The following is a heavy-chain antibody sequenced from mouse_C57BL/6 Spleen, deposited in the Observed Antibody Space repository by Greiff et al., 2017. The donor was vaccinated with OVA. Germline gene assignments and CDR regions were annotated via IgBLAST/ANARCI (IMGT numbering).Heavy chain of an antibody. CDR2: ISSGSSTI. D-gene: IGHD2-3*01. CDR1: GFTFSDYG. CDR3: ARPGYDGYSAWFAY. Sequence: EVKLMESGGGLVKPGGSQKLSCAASGFTFSDYGMHWVRQAPEKGLEWVAYISSGSSTIYYADTVKGRFTISRDNAKNTLFLQMTSLRSEDTAMYYCARPGYDGYSAWFAYWGQGTLVTVSA. J-gene: IGHJ3*01. V-gene: IGHV5-17*01.